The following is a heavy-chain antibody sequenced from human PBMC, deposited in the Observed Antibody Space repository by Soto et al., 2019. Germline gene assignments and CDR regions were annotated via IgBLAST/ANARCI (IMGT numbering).Heavy chain of an antibody. CDR3: AREGYDFWSGSYYYYYIDV. D-gene: IGHD3-3*01. V-gene: IGHV4-34*01. Sequence: SETLSLTCAVYGGSFSGYYWGWIRQPPGKGLEWIGEINHSGSTNYNPSLKSRVTISVDTSKNQFSLKLSSVTAADTAVYYCAREGYDFWSGSYYYYYIDVWAKGNTVTVSS. CDR2: INHSGST. J-gene: IGHJ6*03. CDR1: GGSFSGYY.